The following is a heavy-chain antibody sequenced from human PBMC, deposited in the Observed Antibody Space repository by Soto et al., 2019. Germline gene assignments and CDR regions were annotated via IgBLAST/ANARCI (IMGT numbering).Heavy chain of an antibody. CDR3: VKPLAIWFGGDAFDI. J-gene: IGHJ3*02. CDR2: ISYDGSNK. CDR1: GFTFSSYG. V-gene: IGHV3-30*18. D-gene: IGHD3-10*01. Sequence: GGSLRLSCAACGFTFSSYGMHWVRQAPGKGLEWVAVISYDGSNKYYADSVKGRFTISRDNSKNTLYLQMNSLRAEDTAVYYCVKPLAIWFGGDAFDIWGQGTMVTVSS.